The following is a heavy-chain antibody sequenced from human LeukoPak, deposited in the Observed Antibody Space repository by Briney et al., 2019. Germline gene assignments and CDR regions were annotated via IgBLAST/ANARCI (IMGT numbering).Heavy chain of an antibody. CDR2: INPNSGGT. J-gene: IGHJ4*02. CDR3: ATINRDYDPFDY. D-gene: IGHD3-16*01. CDR1: GYTFTGYY. V-gene: IGHV1-2*02. Sequence: ASVKVSCKASGYTFTGYYMHWVRQAPGQGLEWVGWINPNSGGTNYAQKFQGRVTMTRDTSISTAYMELSRLRSDDTAVYYCATINRDYDPFDYWGQGTLVTVSS.